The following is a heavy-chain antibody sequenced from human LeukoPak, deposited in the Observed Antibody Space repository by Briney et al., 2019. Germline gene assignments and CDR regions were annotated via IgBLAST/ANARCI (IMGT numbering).Heavy chain of an antibody. CDR2: IIPIFGTA. J-gene: IGHJ4*02. CDR1: GGTFSSYA. V-gene: IGHV1-69*13. D-gene: IGHD6-19*01. CDR3: AGGGNSGWLSYFDY. Sequence: SVKVSCKASGGTFSSYAISWVRQAPGQGLEWMGGIIPIFGTANYAQKFQGRVTITADESTSTAYMELSSLRSEDTAVYYCAGGGNSGWLSYFDYWGQGTLVTVSS.